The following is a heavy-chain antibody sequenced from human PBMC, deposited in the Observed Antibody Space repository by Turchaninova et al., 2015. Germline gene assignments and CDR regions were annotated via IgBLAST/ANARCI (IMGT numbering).Heavy chain of an antibody. CDR2: IYHGGST. D-gene: IGHD4-17*01. J-gene: IGHJ4*02. Sequence: QVHLQESGPGLVKPSGTLSLTCAVSGGSISSSNWWSWVRQPPGKRLEWIGGIYHGGSTNYNPSLMSRVTISVDKSNNQFSLNLSSVTAADTAVYYCARVDHYETFFDYWGQGTLVTVSS. CDR1: GGSISSSNW. V-gene: IGHV4-4*02. CDR3: ARVDHYETFFDY.